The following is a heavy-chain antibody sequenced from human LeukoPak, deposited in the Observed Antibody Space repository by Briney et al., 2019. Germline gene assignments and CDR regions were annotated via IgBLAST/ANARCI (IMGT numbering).Heavy chain of an antibody. CDR2: IHTVGTT. V-gene: IGHV3-53*01. D-gene: IGHD3-22*01. J-gene: IGHJ4*02. Sequence: GGSLRLSCAASGFTVSSNYMSWVRQAPGKGLEWVSLIHTVGTTYYADSVKGRFTISRDNSKNTLYLQMNSLRAEDTAVFYCARSGSSYAYFDYWGQGTLVTVSS. CDR1: GFTVSSNY. CDR3: ARSGSSYAYFDY.